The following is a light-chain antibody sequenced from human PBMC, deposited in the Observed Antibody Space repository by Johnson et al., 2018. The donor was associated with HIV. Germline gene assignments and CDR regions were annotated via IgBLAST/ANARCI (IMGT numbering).Light chain of an antibody. CDR3: GTWDSRLSVYV. J-gene: IGLJ1*01. Sequence: QSVLTQPPSVSAAPGQKVTISCSGSSSDMGNYAVSWYQQLPGTAPKLLIYENNKRPSGIPNRFPGSKSGTSATLGITGLQTGDDADYYCGTWDSRLSVYVFRTGTKVTVL. V-gene: IGLV1-51*02. CDR2: ENN. CDR1: SSDMGNYA.